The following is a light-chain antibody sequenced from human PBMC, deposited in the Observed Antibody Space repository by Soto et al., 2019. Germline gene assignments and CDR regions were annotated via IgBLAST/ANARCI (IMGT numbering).Light chain of an antibody. CDR1: SSDVGGYKY. CDR2: EVS. Sequence: QSALTQPASVSGSPGQSITICCTGTSSDVGGYKYVSWYQQHPDKAPKLIIFEVSNRPSGISSRFSGSKSGNTASLTISGLQSEDEATYYCAAWDDSLNGYVLFGGGTKVTVL. V-gene: IGLV2-14*01. J-gene: IGLJ2*01. CDR3: AAWDDSLNGYVL.